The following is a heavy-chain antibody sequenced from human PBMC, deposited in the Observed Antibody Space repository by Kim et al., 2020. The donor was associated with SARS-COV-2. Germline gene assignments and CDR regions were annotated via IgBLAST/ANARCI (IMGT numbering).Heavy chain of an antibody. V-gene: IGHV4-39*01. Sequence: PSLKSRVSVSVDRTKNQISLKVNSVTAADTAVYYCARQSDVVVTPNDTFDIWGQGTLVTVSS. J-gene: IGHJ3*02. D-gene: IGHD2-15*01. CDR3: ARQSDVVVTPNDTFDI.